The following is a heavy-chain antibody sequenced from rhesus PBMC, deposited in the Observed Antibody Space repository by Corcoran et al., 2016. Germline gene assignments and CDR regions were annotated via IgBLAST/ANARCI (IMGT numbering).Heavy chain of an antibody. D-gene: IGHD7-45*01. V-gene: IGHV3S18*01. CDR1: GFSFSDYS. CDR2: FLYTGGIT. J-gene: IGHJ4*01. Sequence: EVQLVESGGGLAEPGGSLRLSCAASGFSFSDYSMYWVRQARGKGLVGVLGFLYTGGITYYGDYLKGRITITRETAKNTLYLQRGSLRGEDPAVYYCARAGWGSNYWGQGVLVTVSS. CDR3: ARAGWGSNY.